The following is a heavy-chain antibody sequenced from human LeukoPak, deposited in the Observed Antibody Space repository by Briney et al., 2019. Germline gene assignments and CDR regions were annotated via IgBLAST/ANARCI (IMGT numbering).Heavy chain of an antibody. D-gene: IGHD3-16*01. J-gene: IGHJ4*02. CDR1: GGSISNYY. CDR2: IYYSGST. CDR3: AGGSYGPLLRSPFDY. Sequence: SETLSLTCTVSGGSISNYYWSWIRQPPGKGLEWIGYIYYSGSTNYNPSLKSRVTISVDTSKNQFSLKLSSVTAADTAVYYCAGGSYGPLLRSPFDYWGQGTLVTVSS. V-gene: IGHV4-59*01.